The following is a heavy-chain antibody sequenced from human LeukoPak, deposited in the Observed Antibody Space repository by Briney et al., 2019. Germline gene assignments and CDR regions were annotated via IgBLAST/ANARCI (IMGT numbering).Heavy chain of an antibody. J-gene: IGHJ4*02. CDR3: ARDLDDYVEAFDY. Sequence: GGSLRLSCAASGFTFSSYSMNWVRQAPGKGLERVSSISSSSSYINYADSVKGRFTISRDNAKNPLYLQMNSLRAEDTAVYYCARDLDDYVEAFDYWGQGTLVTVSS. CDR2: ISSSSSYI. D-gene: IGHD4-17*01. V-gene: IGHV3-21*01. CDR1: GFTFSSYS.